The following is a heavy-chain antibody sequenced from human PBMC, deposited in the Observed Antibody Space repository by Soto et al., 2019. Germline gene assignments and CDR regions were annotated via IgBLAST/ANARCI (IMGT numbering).Heavy chain of an antibody. CDR2: IKQDGSEK. D-gene: IGHD2-2*01. CDR3: ARSLKDIVVVPAAMVYFQH. J-gene: IGHJ1*01. CDR1: GFTFSSYW. Sequence: GGSLRLSCAASGFTFSSYWMSWVRQAPGKGLEWVANIKQDGSEKYYVDSVKGRFTISRDNAKNSLYLQMNSLRAGDTAVYYCARSLKDIVVVPAAMVYFQHWGQGTLVTVSS. V-gene: IGHV3-7*01.